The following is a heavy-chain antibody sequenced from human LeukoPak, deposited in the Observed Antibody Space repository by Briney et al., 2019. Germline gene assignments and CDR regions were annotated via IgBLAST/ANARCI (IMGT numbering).Heavy chain of an antibody. CDR1: GGTFSSYA. V-gene: IGHV1-69*13. D-gene: IGHD3-22*01. Sequence: ASVKVSCKASGGTFSSYAISWVRQAPGQGLEWMGGIIPIFGTANYAQKFQGRVTITADESMSTAYMELSSLRSEDTAVYYCARVLLREGYYYYYYMDVWGKGTTVTVSS. J-gene: IGHJ6*03. CDR2: IIPIFGTA. CDR3: ARVLLREGYYYYYYMDV.